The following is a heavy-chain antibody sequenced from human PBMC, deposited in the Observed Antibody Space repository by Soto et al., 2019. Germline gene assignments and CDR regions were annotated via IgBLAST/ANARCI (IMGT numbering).Heavy chain of an antibody. CDR2: ISGSGGST. D-gene: IGHD6-19*01. V-gene: IGHV3-23*01. CDR3: AKVGSSGWYQGVYNY. Sequence: GGSLRLSCAAPGFTFSSYAMSWVRQAPGKGLEWVSAISGSGGSTYYADSVKGRFTISRDNSKNTLYLQMNSLRAEDTAVYYCAKVGSSGWYQGVYNYWGQGTLVTVSS. CDR1: GFTFSSYA. J-gene: IGHJ4*02.